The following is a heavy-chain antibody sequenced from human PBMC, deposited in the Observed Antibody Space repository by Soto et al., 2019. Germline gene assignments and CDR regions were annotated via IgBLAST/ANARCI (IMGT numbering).Heavy chain of an antibody. V-gene: IGHV3-30-3*01. CDR1: GFACSSYA. J-gene: IGHJ6*02. CDR3: ARVASHYYYGMDV. CDR2: ISYDGSNK. Sequence: GWDLRLSCGGSGFACSSYAMHWVRQAPGKGLEWVAVISYDGSNKYYADSVKGRFTISRDNSKNTLYLQMNSLRAEDTAVYYCARVASHYYYGMDVWGQGTTVTVSS.